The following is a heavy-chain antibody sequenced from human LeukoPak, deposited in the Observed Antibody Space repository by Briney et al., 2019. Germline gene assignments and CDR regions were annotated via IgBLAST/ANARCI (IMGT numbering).Heavy chain of an antibody. CDR3: ARGAVAAPFDS. J-gene: IGHJ4*02. CDR1: GFTFSSYS. Sequence: GGSLRLSCAASGFTFSSYSMNWVRQAPGKGLEWVSSISSSSSYIYYADSVRGRFTISRDNAKNTLFLHMSSLRVEDTAIYYCARGAVAAPFDSWGQGTLVTVSS. CDR2: ISSSSSYI. V-gene: IGHV3-21*06. D-gene: IGHD6-19*01.